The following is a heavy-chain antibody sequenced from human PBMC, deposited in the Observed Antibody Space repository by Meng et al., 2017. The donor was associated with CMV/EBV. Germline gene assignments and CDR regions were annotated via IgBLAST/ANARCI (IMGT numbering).Heavy chain of an antibody. CDR1: GFTFSSYS. V-gene: IGHV3-21*01. D-gene: IGHD2-2*02. Sequence: GGSLRLSCAASGFTFSSYSMNWVRQAPGKGLEWVSSISSSNSYIYYADSVKGRFTISRDNAKNSLYLQMNSLRAEDTAVYYCARDRYCSSTSCYTFYYYGMDVWGQGTTVTVSS. CDR3: ARDRYCSSTSCYTFYYYGMDV. CDR2: ISSSNSYI. J-gene: IGHJ6*02.